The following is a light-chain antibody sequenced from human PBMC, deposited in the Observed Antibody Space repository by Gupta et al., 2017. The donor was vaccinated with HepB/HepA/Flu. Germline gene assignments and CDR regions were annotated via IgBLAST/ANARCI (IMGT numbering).Light chain of an antibody. CDR2: GAS. Sequence: EIVLTQSPGTLSLSLGERAALSCRASHSVGSSYLALYQQKPGQAPRLLVYGASSRATGIPDRFSGSGSGTDFTLTISRLEPEDFAVYYCQHYASSPYPFGQGTKLEIK. CDR3: QHYASSPYP. V-gene: IGKV3-20*01. CDR1: HSVGSSY. J-gene: IGKJ2*01.